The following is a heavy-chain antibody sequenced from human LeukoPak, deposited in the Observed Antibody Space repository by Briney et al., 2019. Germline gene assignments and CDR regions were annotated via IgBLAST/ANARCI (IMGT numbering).Heavy chain of an antibody. D-gene: IGHD3-10*01. CDR3: AREVRGVINWFDP. CDR1: GFTFSSYG. J-gene: IGHJ5*02. CDR2: IRYDGSNK. Sequence: GGSLRLSCAASGFTFSSYGMHWVRQAPGKGLEWVAFIRYDGSNKYYADSVKGRFTISRDNSKNTLYLQMNSLRAEDAAVYYCAREVRGVINWFDPWGQGTLVTVSS. V-gene: IGHV3-30*02.